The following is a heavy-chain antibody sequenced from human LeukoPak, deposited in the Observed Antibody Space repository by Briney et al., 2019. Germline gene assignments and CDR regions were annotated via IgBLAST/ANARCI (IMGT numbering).Heavy chain of an antibody. CDR3: ARPDVAARPDEFGY. CDR1: GATFSSYA. Sequence: GSSVKVSCKSSGATFSSYAISWVRQAPGQGLEWVGRITPTLDLAFYAQKFQGRVTLTADRSTSTAYLELTGLRSDDTAVYYCARPDVAARPDEFGYWGQGTLVTVSS. V-gene: IGHV1-69*10. D-gene: IGHD6-6*01. CDR2: ITPTLDLA. J-gene: IGHJ4*02.